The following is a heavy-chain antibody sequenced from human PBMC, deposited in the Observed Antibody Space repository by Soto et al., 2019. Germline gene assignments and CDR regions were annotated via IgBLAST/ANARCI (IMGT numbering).Heavy chain of an antibody. Sequence: SVKVSCKASGGTFSSYTISWVRQAPGQGLEWMGRIIPILGIANYAQKFQGRVTITADKSTSTAYMELSSLRSEDTAVYYCATSPRGYSYGPQDYWGQGTLVTVSS. CDR3: ATSPRGYSYGPQDY. V-gene: IGHV1-69*02. D-gene: IGHD5-18*01. CDR2: IIPILGIA. J-gene: IGHJ4*02. CDR1: GGTFSSYT.